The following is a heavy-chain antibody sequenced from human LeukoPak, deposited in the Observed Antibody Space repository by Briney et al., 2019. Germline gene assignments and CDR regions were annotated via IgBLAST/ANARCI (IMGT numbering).Heavy chain of an antibody. D-gene: IGHD3-10*01. J-gene: IGHJ5*02. CDR2: ISWNSGSI. Sequence: GGSLRLSCAASGFTFDDYAMHWVRQAPGKGLEWVSGISWNSGSIGYADSVKGRFTISRDNAKNSLYLQMNSLRAEDTALYYCAKDNKEWFGELSNWFDPWGQGTLVTVSS. CDR3: AKDNKEWFGELSNWFDP. CDR1: GFTFDDYA. V-gene: IGHV3-9*01.